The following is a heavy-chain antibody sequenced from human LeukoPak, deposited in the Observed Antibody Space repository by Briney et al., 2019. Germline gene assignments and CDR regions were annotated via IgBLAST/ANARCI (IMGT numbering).Heavy chain of an antibody. CDR1: GYTFTSYG. CDR2: ISAYNGNT. V-gene: IGHV1-18*01. CDR3: ARDLSTLYSGSYLSY. J-gene: IGHJ4*02. D-gene: IGHD1-26*01. Sequence: ASVKVSCKASGYTFTSYGITWVRQAPGQGLEWMGWISAYNGNTNYAQKLQGRVTITTDTSTSTAYMELRSLRSDDPAVYYCARDLSTLYSGSYLSYWGQGTLVTVSS.